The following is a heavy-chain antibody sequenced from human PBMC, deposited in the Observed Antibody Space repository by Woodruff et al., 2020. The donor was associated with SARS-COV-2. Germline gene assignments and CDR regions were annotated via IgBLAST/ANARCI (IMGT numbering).Heavy chain of an antibody. D-gene: IGHD2-15*01. Sequence: MGWVRQAPGKGLEWVAVISYDGSNKYYADSVKGRFTISRDNSKNTLYLQMNSLRAEDTAVYYCARDHPYSNDAFDIWGQGTMVTVS. J-gene: IGHJ3*02. CDR3: ARDHPYSNDAFDI. V-gene: IGHV3-30-3*01. CDR2: ISYDGSNK.